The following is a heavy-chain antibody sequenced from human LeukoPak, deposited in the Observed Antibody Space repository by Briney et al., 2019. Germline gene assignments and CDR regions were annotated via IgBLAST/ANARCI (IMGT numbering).Heavy chain of an antibody. D-gene: IGHD6-13*01. V-gene: IGHV3-66*01. Sequence: PGGSLRLSCAASGFTVSNNYMSWVRQAPGKGLEWVSVIYRVGSTYYADSVKGRFTISRDNSKNTLYLQMNSLRAEDTAMYYCARGGNSSRYDYWGQGTLVTVSS. CDR2: IYRVGST. J-gene: IGHJ4*02. CDR3: ARGGNSSRYDY. CDR1: GFTVSNNY.